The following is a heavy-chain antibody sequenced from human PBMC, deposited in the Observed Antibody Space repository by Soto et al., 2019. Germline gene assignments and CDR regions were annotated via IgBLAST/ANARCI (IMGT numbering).Heavy chain of an antibody. D-gene: IGHD6-13*01. CDR3: AKDRADSSSSCMDV. V-gene: IGHV3-30*18. CDR2: ISYDGSNK. Sequence: PWGSLRLSCAASGFTFSSYGMHWVRQAPGKGLEWVAVISYDGSNKYYADSVKGRFTISRDNSKNTLYLQMNSLRAEDTAVYYCAKDRADSSSSCMDVWGQGTTVTVSS. J-gene: IGHJ6*02. CDR1: GFTFSSYG.